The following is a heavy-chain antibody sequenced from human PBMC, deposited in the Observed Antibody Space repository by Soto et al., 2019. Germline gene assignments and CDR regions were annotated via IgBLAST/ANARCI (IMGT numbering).Heavy chain of an antibody. CDR3: AGGYCSSTSCYSVYLDD. D-gene: IGHD2-2*01. CDR2: INDYGSST. Sequence: GGSLRLSCGASGFTLSSYLLHLVRQAPGKGLVWVSRINDYGSSTSYVDSVKGRFTISRDNAKNTLYLQMTSLRVEDTSVYFCAGGYCSSTSCYSVYLDDWGQGTQVTVSS. V-gene: IGHV3-74*01. CDR1: GFTLSSYL. J-gene: IGHJ4*02.